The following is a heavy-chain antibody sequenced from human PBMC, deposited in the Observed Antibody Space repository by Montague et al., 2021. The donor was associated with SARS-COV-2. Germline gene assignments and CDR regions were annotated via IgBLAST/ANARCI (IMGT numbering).Heavy chain of an antibody. CDR1: GGSISSSSYY. CDR3: ASSWLYYYYLDV. Sequence: SETLSLTCTVSGGSISSSSYYWGWLRPPPGKGLEWIGSIYYSGSNYYNPSLKSRVTISADTSKNQLSLKPSSVTAADTAVYYCASSWLYYYYLDVWGKGPTVTVSS. V-gene: IGHV4-39*01. J-gene: IGHJ6*03. CDR2: IYYSGSN. D-gene: IGHD2-15*01.